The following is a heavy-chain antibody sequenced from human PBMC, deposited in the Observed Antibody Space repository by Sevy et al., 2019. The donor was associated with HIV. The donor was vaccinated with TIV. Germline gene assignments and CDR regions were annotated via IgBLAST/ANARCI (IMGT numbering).Heavy chain of an antibody. CDR1: GYTFNTFG. D-gene: IGHD3-10*01. CDR2: ISAYDGNT. CDR3: ARDSIPLVQGIIITPYYYGMDV. V-gene: IGHV1-18*04. Sequence: ASVKVSCKTSGYTFNTFGISWVRQAPGQGLQWVGWISAYDGNTKFVQNLQGRVSMTTETSTSTVYMELKNLRSDDTAVYYCARDSIPLVQGIIITPYYYGMDVWGQGTTVTVSS. J-gene: IGHJ6*02.